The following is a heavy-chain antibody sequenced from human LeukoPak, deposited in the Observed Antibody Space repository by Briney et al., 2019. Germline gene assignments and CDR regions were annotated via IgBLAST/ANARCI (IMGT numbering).Heavy chain of an antibody. Sequence: PSETLSLTCTVSGGSISSYYWSWIRQPPGKGLEWIGYIYYSGSPNYNPSLKSRVTISVNTSKNQFSLKLSSVTAADTAVYYCARVFWAYGSGRVAFDIWGQGTMVTVSS. J-gene: IGHJ3*02. D-gene: IGHD3-10*01. CDR2: IYYSGSP. CDR3: ARVFWAYGSGRVAFDI. V-gene: IGHV4-59*08. CDR1: GGSISSYY.